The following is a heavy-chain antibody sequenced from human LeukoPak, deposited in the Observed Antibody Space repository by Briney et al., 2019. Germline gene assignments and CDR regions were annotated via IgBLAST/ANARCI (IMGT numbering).Heavy chain of an antibody. CDR3: AREREYSGYDSDY. V-gene: IGHV1-2*02. D-gene: IGHD5-12*01. J-gene: IGHJ4*02. CDR2: INPNSGGT. CDR1: GYTFTGYY. Sequence: ASVKVSCKASGYTFTGYYMHWVRQAPGQGLEWMGWINPNSGGTKYAQKFQGRVTLTRDTSMSTAYMELNRLRSDDTAVYYCAREREYSGYDSDYWGQGTLVTVSS.